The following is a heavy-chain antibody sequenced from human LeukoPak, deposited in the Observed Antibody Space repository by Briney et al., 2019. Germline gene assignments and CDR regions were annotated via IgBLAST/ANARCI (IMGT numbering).Heavy chain of an antibody. CDR2: ISSSGSTI. CDR3: AKSLWLTPDY. J-gene: IGHJ4*02. CDR1: GFTFSSYE. V-gene: IGHV3-48*03. Sequence: GGSLRLSCAASGFTFSSYEMNWVRQAPGKGLERVSYISSSGSTIYYADSVKGRFTISRDNSKNTLYLQMNSLRAEDTAVYYCAKSLWLTPDYWGQGTLVTVSS. D-gene: IGHD3-10*01.